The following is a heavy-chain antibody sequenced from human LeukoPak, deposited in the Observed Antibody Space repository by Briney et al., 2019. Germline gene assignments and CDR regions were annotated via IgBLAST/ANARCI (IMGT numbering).Heavy chain of an antibody. CDR3: ARDSPDIVLMVYGGNWFDP. CDR2: INHSGST. Sequence: PSETLSLTCAVYGGSFSGYYWSWIRQPPGKGLEWIGEINHSGSTNYNPSLKSRVTISVDTSENQFSLKLSSVTAADTAVYYCARDSPDIVLMVYGGNWFDPWGQGTLVTVSS. D-gene: IGHD2-8*01. J-gene: IGHJ5*02. V-gene: IGHV4-34*01. CDR1: GGSFSGYY.